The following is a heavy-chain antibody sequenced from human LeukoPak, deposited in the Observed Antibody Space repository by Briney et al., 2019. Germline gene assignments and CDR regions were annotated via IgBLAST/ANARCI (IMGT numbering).Heavy chain of an antibody. D-gene: IGHD6-13*01. CDR3: ARGVGIAAGLNYYYYYYYMDV. CDR1: GYTFTGYY. CDR2: INPNSGGT. Sequence: GASVKVSCKASGYTFTGYYMHWVRQAPGQGLEWMGWINPNSGGTNYAQKFQGRVTMTRDTSISTAYMELSRLRSDDTAVYYCARGVGIAAGLNYYYYYYYMDVWGKGTTVTISS. V-gene: IGHV1-2*02. J-gene: IGHJ6*03.